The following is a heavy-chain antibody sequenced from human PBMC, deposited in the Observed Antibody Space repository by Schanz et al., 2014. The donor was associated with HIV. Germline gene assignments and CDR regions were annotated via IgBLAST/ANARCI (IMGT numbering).Heavy chain of an antibody. J-gene: IGHJ5*02. CDR1: GYTFSDYY. D-gene: IGHD5-12*01. V-gene: IGHV1-2*02. CDR2: INPNSGGT. Sequence: QVQLVQSGAEVKMPGASVKVSCKSSGYTFSDYYMHWLRQAPGQGLEWMGWINPNSGGTNYAQKFQGRVTMTRDTSISTAYMELSRLRSDDTAVYYCTRSRYELQWLDVWGQGTLVTVSS. CDR3: TRSRYELQWLDV.